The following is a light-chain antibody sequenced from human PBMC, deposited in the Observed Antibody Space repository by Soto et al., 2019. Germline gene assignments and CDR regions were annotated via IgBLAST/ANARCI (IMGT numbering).Light chain of an antibody. CDR2: DVS. CDR3: CSYAGSYTLL. CDR1: SSDIGAYNY. Sequence: QSALTQPRSVSGSPGQSVTISCTGTSSDIGAYNYVSWFQQHPGKAPKLMMSDVSKRPSGVPDRFSGSKSGTTASLTISALQGEDEADYSCCSYAGSYTLLFGGGTKLTVL. J-gene: IGLJ2*01. V-gene: IGLV2-11*01.